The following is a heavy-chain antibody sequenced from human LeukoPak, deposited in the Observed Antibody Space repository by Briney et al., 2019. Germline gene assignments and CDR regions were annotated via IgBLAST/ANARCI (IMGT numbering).Heavy chain of an antibody. D-gene: IGHD1-26*01. Sequence: SETLSLTCAVYGGSFSGYYWSWIRQPPGKGLEWIGEINHSGSTNYNPSLKSRVTISVDTSKNQFSLKLSSVTAADTAVYYCAPHRDGSYPFDYWGQGTLVTVSS. CDR1: GGSFSGYY. V-gene: IGHV4-34*01. J-gene: IGHJ4*02. CDR2: INHSGST. CDR3: APHRDGSYPFDY.